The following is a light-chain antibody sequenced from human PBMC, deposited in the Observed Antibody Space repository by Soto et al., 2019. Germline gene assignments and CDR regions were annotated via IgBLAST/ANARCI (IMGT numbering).Light chain of an antibody. J-gene: IGKJ4*01. CDR2: LGS. CDR1: QSLLHSNGYNY. V-gene: IGKV2-28*01. CDR3: MQALQTPLT. Sequence: DIVMTQSPLSLPVTPGEPASISCRSSQSLLHSNGYNYLDWYLQKPGQSPQLLIYLGSNRSSGVPDRFSGSGSGTDFTLKISRVEAEDVGVYYCMQALQTPLTFGGGTNVDNK.